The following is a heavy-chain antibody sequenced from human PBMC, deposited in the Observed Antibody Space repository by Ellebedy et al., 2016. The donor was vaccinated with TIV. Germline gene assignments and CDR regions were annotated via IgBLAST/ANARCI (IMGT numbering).Heavy chain of an antibody. D-gene: IGHD5-18*01. CDR3: ARIQPEDWFDP. CDR1: GGSISSYY. J-gene: IGHJ5*02. CDR2: LYYSGNT. Sequence: MPSETLSLTCTVSGGSISSYYWSWIRQPPGKGLEWIGYLYYSGNTNYNPSLKSRVTISVDTSKNRFSLKLSSVTAADTAVYYCARIQPEDWFDPWGQGTLVTVSS. V-gene: IGHV4-59*08.